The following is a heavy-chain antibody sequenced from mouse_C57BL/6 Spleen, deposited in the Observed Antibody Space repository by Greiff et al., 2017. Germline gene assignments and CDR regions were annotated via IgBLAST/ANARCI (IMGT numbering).Heavy chain of an antibody. D-gene: IGHD2-3*01. CDR1: GFTFSDYG. J-gene: IGHJ2*01. V-gene: IGHV5-17*01. CDR2: ISSGSSTI. CDR3: ARLDGYFTVDN. Sequence: EVKLVASGGGLAKPGGSLKISCAASGFTFSDYGTHCVRQAPETGLEWVAYISSGSSTIYYGATVQGRFSISRDNAKNTLLLQMTSLRSEYTSMYYCARLDGYFTVDNWGQGTTRTGSS.